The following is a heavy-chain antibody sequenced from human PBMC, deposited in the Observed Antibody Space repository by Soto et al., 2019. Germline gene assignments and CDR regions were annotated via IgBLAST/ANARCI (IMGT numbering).Heavy chain of an antibody. CDR1: GYTFTSYG. J-gene: IGHJ3*02. CDR2: INPSGGST. Sequence: SVKVSCKASGYTFTSYGISWARQAPGQGLEWMGIINPSGGSTSYAQKFQGRVTMTRDTSTSTVYMELSSLRSEDTAVYYCAREEYTAGYGAFDIWGQGTMVTVSS. CDR3: AREEYTAGYGAFDI. V-gene: IGHV1-46*03. D-gene: IGHD6-13*01.